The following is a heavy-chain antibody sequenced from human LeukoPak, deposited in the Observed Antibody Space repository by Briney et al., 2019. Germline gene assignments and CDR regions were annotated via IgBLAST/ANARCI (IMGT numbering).Heavy chain of an antibody. Sequence: PSETLSLTCTVSGYSISSGYYWGWIRQPPGKGLEWIGSIYHSGSTYYNPSLKSRVTISVDTSKNQFSLKLSSVTAADTAVYYCARGLAGGRYSSSVSFFDYWGQGILVTVSS. D-gene: IGHD6-6*01. CDR3: ARGLAGGRYSSSVSFFDY. CDR1: GYSISSGYY. V-gene: IGHV4-38-2*02. CDR2: IYHSGST. J-gene: IGHJ4*02.